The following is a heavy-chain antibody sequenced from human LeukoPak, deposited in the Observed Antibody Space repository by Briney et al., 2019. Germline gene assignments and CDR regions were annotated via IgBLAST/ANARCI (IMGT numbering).Heavy chain of an antibody. V-gene: IGHV4-4*07. CDR1: GGSISSYY. Sequence: SETLSLTCTVSGGSISSYYWSWIRQPAGKGLEWIGRIYTSGSTNYNPSLKSRVTMSVDTSKNQFSLKLSSVTAADTAVYYCARDLSGSGHFVSESPWGQGTLVTVSS. J-gene: IGHJ5*02. CDR3: ARDLSGSGHFVSESP. CDR2: IYTSGST. D-gene: IGHD3-10*01.